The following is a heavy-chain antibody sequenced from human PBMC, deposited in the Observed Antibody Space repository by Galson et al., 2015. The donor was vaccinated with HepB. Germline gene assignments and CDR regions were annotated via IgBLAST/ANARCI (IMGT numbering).Heavy chain of an antibody. Sequence: SETLSLTCAVYGGSFSGYYWSWIRQPPGKGLEWIGEINYSGSTNYNPSLKSRVSISVDTSKNQFSLKLSSVTAADTAVYYCARLSGRRWGQPYDAFDIWGQGTMVTVSS. D-gene: IGHD5-24*01. J-gene: IGHJ3*02. CDR2: INYSGST. V-gene: IGHV4-34*01. CDR1: GGSFSGYY. CDR3: ARLSGRRWGQPYDAFDI.